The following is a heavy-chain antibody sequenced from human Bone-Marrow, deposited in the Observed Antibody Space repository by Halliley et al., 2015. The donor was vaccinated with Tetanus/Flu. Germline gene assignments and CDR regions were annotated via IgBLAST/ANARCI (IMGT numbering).Heavy chain of an antibody. CDR1: GYIFTNYW. CDR2: IYPRDSDT. J-gene: IGHJ3*02. D-gene: IGHD2-2*01. Sequence: QLVQSGAELKKPGESLKISCKASGYIFTNYWLGWVRQMPGGGLEWMGIIYPRDSDTRYSPSFQGQITISADKSIDTAYLQWDSLEASDSAMYYCARQDFVIVPAVRVRAFDIWGQGTVVTVSS. CDR3: ARQDFVIVPAVRVRAFDI. V-gene: IGHV5-51*01.